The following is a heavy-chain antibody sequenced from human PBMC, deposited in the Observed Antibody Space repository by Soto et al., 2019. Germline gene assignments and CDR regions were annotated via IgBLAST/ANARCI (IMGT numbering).Heavy chain of an antibody. D-gene: IGHD3-22*01. Sequence: EVQLLESGGGLVQPGGSLRLSCAASGFTFSSYAMSWVRQAPGKGLEWVSAISGSGGSTYYADSVKGRFTISRDNSKNTLKLQMNSRRAEDTAVYYCAKCDYDSSGYYDPCAFDIWGQGTMVTVSS. CDR1: GFTFSSYA. V-gene: IGHV3-23*01. J-gene: IGHJ3*02. CDR2: ISGSGGST. CDR3: AKCDYDSSGYYDPCAFDI.